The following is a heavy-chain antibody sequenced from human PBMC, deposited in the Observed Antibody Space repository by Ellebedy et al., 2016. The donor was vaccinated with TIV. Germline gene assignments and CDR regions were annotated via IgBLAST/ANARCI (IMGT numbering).Heavy chain of an antibody. CDR3: ARDVMYDIVVVVAVNFDY. V-gene: IGHV3-21*01. D-gene: IGHD2-15*01. J-gene: IGHJ4*02. Sequence: GGSLRLSXAASAFTFTTYIMNWVRQAPGKGLEWVSCISPSHTYVPYADSVKGRFTISRDNAKNSLYLQMNSLRAEDTAVYYCARDVMYDIVVVVAVNFDYWGQGTLVTVSS. CDR1: AFTFTTYI. CDR2: ISPSHTYV.